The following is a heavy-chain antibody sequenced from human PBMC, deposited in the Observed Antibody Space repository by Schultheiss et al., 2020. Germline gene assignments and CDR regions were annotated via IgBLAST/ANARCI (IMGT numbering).Heavy chain of an antibody. V-gene: IGHV3-33*01. CDR2: IWYDGSNK. CDR3: ARDRGYNWNYGGNDY. Sequence: GGSLRLSCAASGFTFSSYGMHWVRQAPGKGLEWVAVIWYDGSNKYYADSVKGRFTISRDNAKNSLYLQMNSLRDEDTAVYYCARDRGYNWNYGGNDYWGQGTLVTVYS. CDR1: GFTFSSYG. J-gene: IGHJ4*02. D-gene: IGHD1-7*01.